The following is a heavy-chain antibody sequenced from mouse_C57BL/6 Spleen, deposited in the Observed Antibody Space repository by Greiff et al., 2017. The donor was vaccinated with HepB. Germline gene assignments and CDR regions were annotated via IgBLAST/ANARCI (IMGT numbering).Heavy chain of an antibody. CDR2: IDPSDSET. Sequence: VKLQQPGAELVRPGSSVKLSCKASGYTFTSYWMHWVKQRPIQGLEWIGNIDPSDSETHYNQKFKDKATLTVDKSSSTAYMQLSSLTSEDSAVYYCARSGTMVTTTNFDYWGQGTTLTVSS. D-gene: IGHD2-2*01. CDR1: GYTFTSYW. V-gene: IGHV1-52*01. CDR3: ARSGTMVTTTNFDY. J-gene: IGHJ2*01.